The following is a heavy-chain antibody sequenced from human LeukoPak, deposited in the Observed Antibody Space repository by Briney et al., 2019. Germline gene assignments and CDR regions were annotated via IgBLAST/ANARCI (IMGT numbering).Heavy chain of an antibody. D-gene: IGHD1-26*01. Sequence: GGSLSLSCAASGFTFSSYAMSWVRQAPGKGLEWVSAISGSGGSTYYADSVKGRFTISRDNSKNTLYLQMNSLRAEDTAVYYCAKDGGSSPYYFDYWGQGTLVTVSS. J-gene: IGHJ4*02. V-gene: IGHV3-23*01. CDR1: GFTFSSYA. CDR2: ISGSGGST. CDR3: AKDGGSSPYYFDY.